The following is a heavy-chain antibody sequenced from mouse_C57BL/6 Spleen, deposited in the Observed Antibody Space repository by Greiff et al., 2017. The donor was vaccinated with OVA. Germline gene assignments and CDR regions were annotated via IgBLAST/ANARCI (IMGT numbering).Heavy chain of an antibody. CDR1: GYAFSSYW. J-gene: IGHJ4*01. Sequence: QVQLQQSGAELVKPGASVKISCKASGYAFSSYWMNWVKQRPGKGLEWIGQIYPGDGDTNYNGKFKGKATLTADKSSSTAYMQLSSLTSEDSAVYFCARSPYYYGSRGYYAMDYWGQGTSVTVSS. D-gene: IGHD1-1*01. CDR2: IYPGDGDT. CDR3: ARSPYYYGSRGYYAMDY. V-gene: IGHV1-80*01.